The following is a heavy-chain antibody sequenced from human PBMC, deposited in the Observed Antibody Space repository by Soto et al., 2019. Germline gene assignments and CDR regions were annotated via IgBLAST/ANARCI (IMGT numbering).Heavy chain of an antibody. V-gene: IGHV3-23*01. CDR2: ISGSGGST. CDR3: AKGLKVVKPVLRFLEWLPGLDV. D-gene: IGHD3-3*01. J-gene: IGHJ6*04. Sequence: GGSLRLSCAASGFTFSSYAMSWVRQAPGKGLEWVSAISGSGGSTYYADSVKGRFTISRDNSKNTLYLQMNSLRAEDTAVYYCAKGLKVVKPVLRFLEWLPGLDVWGKGTMVTVSS. CDR1: GFTFSSYA.